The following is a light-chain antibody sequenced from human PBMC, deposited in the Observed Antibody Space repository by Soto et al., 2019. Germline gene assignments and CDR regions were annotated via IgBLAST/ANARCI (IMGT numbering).Light chain of an antibody. V-gene: IGKV1-5*03. J-gene: IGKJ2*01. CDR2: KAS. CDR3: QQYNGYSYT. CDR1: QSIGTW. Sequence: DLQMTQSPSTLSASVGDRVTITCRASQSIGTWLAWYQQKPGKAPDLLIYKASSLQTGVPSRFSGSGSGTDFTLTISSLQPDDFATYYCQQYNGYSYTFGQGTRLEIK.